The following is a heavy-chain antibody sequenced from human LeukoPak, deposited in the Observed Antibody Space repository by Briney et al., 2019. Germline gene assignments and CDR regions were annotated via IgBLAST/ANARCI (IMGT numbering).Heavy chain of an antibody. J-gene: IGHJ4*02. Sequence: PGGSLRLSCAASGFTFSSYAIQWVRQAPGKGLEWVSSISSSGSYIYYADSVKGRFTISRDNAKNSLDLQMNSLRVEDMAVYYCARLQWLQTGRDFLDYWGQGTLVTVSS. CDR3: ARLQWLQTGRDFLDY. D-gene: IGHD6-19*01. CDR2: ISSSGSYI. CDR1: GFTFSSYA. V-gene: IGHV3-21*06.